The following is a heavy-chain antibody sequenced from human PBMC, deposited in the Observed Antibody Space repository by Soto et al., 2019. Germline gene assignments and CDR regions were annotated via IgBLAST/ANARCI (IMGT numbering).Heavy chain of an antibody. Sequence: QVRLQQWGAGLVRPSETLSLTCAVYGGSFNNYCWSWIRQPAGKGLEWIGEVCPGGRTNYSPTLKREVSIAVEGSKNQFSLRLTSVTVADTAVYYCARGDYGQYDAYNWFDPWGQGNLVIVAS. V-gene: IGHV4-34*02. D-gene: IGHD3-10*01. CDR3: ARGDYGQYDAYNWFDP. J-gene: IGHJ5*02. CDR1: GGSFNNYC. CDR2: VCPGGRT.